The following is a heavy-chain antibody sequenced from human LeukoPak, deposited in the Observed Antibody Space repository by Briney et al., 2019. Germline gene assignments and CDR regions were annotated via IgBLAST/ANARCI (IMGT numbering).Heavy chain of an antibody. V-gene: IGHV3-15*01. CDR3: TTLRSLDY. CDR1: GFGFSYAW. D-gene: IGHD3-10*01. Sequence: GGSLRLSCAASGFGFSYAWMNWVRQAPRKGLEWVGRIISKTDGGITDYAAPVRGRFTISRDDSKNTLYLEMNNLKPEDTAVYYCTTLRSLDYWGQGTLVTVSS. CDR2: IISKTDGGIT. J-gene: IGHJ4*02.